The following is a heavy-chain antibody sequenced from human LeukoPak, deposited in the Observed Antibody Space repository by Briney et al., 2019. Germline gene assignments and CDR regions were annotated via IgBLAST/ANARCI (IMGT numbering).Heavy chain of an antibody. V-gene: IGHV3-74*01. D-gene: IGHD2-21*02. CDR1: GFTFSTSW. Sequence: GGSLRLSCAASGFTFSTSWMHWVRHAPGKGLVWVSRINSDGSGTTYADSVKGRFTISRDNAKNTLYLQMNSLRAEDTAVYYCARDRSACGGDCSSFDYWGQGTLVTVSS. CDR2: INSDGSGT. J-gene: IGHJ4*02. CDR3: ARDRSACGGDCSSFDY.